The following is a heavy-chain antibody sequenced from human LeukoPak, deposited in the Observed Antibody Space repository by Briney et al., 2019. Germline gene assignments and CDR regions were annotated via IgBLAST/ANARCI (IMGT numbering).Heavy chain of an antibody. CDR2: ITGSGTGT. CDR3: ARSGYCTRPSCYYDY. J-gene: IGHJ4*02. D-gene: IGHD2-2*01. CDR1: KFTFSSYA. V-gene: IGHV3-23*01. Sequence: GGSLRLSCAASKFTFSSYAMTWVRQAPGQGLQWVSTITGSGTGTFYADSVKGRFTISRDNSKNTLYLQMNSLRAEDTAVFYCARSGYCTRPSCYYDYWGQGTLVTVSS.